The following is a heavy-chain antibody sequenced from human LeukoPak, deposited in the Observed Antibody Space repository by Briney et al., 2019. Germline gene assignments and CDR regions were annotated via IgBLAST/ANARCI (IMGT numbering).Heavy chain of an antibody. J-gene: IGHJ4*02. D-gene: IGHD6-19*01. CDR1: GFTFSSYA. V-gene: IGHV3-23*01. CDR3: AIATFDSSGWWGFAY. Sequence: GGSLRLSCAASGFTFSSYAMSWVRQAPGKGLEWVSAISDSGGSTYYADSVKGRFTISRDNSKNTLYLQMNSLRAEDTAVYYCAIATFDSSGWWGFAYWGQGTLVTVSS. CDR2: ISDSGGST.